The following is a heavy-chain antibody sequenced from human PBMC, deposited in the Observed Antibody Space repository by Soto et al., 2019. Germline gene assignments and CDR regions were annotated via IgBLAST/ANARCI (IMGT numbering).Heavy chain of an antibody. J-gene: IGHJ6*02. Sequence: QVQLVQSGAEVKKPGSSVKVSCKASGGTFSSYAISWVRQAPGQGLEWMGGSIPIFGTANYAQKFQGRVTITADESTSTAYMELSSLRSEDTAVYYCAVYCSSTSCYSGGYYYYGMDVWGQGTTVTVSS. V-gene: IGHV1-69*01. CDR1: GGTFSSYA. D-gene: IGHD2-2*01. CDR2: SIPIFGTA. CDR3: AVYCSSTSCYSGGYYYYGMDV.